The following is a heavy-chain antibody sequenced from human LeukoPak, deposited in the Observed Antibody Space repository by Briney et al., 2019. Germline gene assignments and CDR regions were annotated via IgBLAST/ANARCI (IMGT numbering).Heavy chain of an antibody. V-gene: IGHV3-43*01. CDR1: GFTFDDYT. Sequence: GGSLRLSCAASGFTFDDYTMHWVRQAPGKGLEWVSLVSWDGGSTYYADSVKGRFTVTRDNSKNSLYLHMNSLRTEDTALYYCAKEGAALYYFDYWGQGTLVTVSS. CDR3: AKEGAALYYFDY. CDR2: VSWDGGST. J-gene: IGHJ4*02. D-gene: IGHD3-16*01.